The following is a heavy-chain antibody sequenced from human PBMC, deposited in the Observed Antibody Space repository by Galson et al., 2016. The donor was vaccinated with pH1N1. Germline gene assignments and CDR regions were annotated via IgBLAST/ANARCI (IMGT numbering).Heavy chain of an antibody. CDR3: ARGVIDYDFWSGYQDHAALDI. J-gene: IGHJ3*02. CDR2: TYYRSKWYN. V-gene: IGHV6-1*01. D-gene: IGHD3-3*01. Sequence: CAISGDSVSSNSATWNWIRQSPSRGLEWLGRTYYRSKWYNDYAESVKSRIIISPDTSKNQLSLQLNSVTPADTAVYYCARGVIDYDFWSGYQDHAALDIWGQGTMVIVSS. CDR1: GDSVSSNSAT.